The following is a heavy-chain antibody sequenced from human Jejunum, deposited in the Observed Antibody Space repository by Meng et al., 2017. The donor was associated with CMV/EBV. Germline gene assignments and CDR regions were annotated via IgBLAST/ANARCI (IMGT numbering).Heavy chain of an antibody. CDR2: VYYSGSA. Sequence: SNYYCNWIRQPPGKGLEWICYVYYSGSAKYSPSLGSRVSISVDNSKNQLSLRLTSVTAADTAIYYCAREVDVYGSSGSPGAFDIWGQGTVVTVSS. J-gene: IGHJ3*02. V-gene: IGHV4-59*01. CDR1: SNYY. CDR3: AREVDVYGSSGSPGAFDI. D-gene: IGHD3-22*01.